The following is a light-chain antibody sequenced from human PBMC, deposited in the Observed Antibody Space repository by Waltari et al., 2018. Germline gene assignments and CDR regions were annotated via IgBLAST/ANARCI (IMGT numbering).Light chain of an antibody. J-gene: IGKJ4*01. Sequence: EIVVTQSLATLAASAGERVTLSCRASQNVGTSLAWYQQKPGQTPRLLIFGAYSRASGVPARFSGSGSGTDFTLAISSLQSEDFAVYYCQQYEDWPRHSFGGGTKVQIE. CDR1: QNVGTS. CDR2: GAY. V-gene: IGKV3-15*01. CDR3: QQYEDWPRHS.